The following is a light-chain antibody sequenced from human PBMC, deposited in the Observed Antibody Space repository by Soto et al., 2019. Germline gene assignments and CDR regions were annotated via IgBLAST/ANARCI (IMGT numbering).Light chain of an antibody. CDR2: DAT. V-gene: IGKV1-33*01. J-gene: IGKJ3*01. CDR1: QDTSNY. Sequence: DLQMTQSPSSLSASVGDRVTITCQASQDTSNYLNWYQQKPGKAPKLLIYDATNLETEVPSRFSGRGSGTDFTFTISSLQPEGIATYYCQQYDNLPFAFGPGTKVDIK. CDR3: QQYDNLPFA.